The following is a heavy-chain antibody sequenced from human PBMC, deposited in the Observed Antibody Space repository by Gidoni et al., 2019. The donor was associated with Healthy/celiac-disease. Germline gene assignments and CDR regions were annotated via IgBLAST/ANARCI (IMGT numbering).Heavy chain of an antibody. V-gene: IGHV3-33*01. CDR1: GFTFSSYG. Sequence: QVQLVESGGGVVQTGRTLRLSCAASGFTFSSYGMHWVRQAPGKGLEWVAVIWYDGSNKYYADSVKGRFTISRDNSKNTLYLQMNSLRAEDTAVYYCARDPRGYFDYWGQGTLVTVSS. J-gene: IGHJ4*02. CDR2: IWYDGSNK. CDR3: ARDPRGYFDY.